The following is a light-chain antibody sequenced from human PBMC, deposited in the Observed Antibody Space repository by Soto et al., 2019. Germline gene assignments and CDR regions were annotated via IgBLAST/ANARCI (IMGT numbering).Light chain of an antibody. J-gene: IGKJ3*01. CDR2: NVS. V-gene: IGKV1-12*01. CDR3: QQAKAFPRT. Sequence: DIQMTQSPSSVSASVGDRVAITCRASQAVSTYVAWYQQKPGKAPNVLIYNVSTLHVGVPSRFSGSGSWTEFTLTINSLQPEDGATSYCQQAKAFPRTFG. CDR1: QAVSTY.